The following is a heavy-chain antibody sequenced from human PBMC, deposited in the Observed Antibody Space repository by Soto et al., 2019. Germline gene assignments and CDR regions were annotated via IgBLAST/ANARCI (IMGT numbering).Heavy chain of an antibody. CDR1: GGSISSGDYY. Sequence: QVQLQESGPGLVKPSQTLSLTCTVSGGSISSGDYYWSWIRQPPVKGLEWIGYISYSGRTYYNPSLRSRVTISVDTSKKQCTLQLSYVTAADKAVYYCAIERSIDIVLVGVGGYDWEDWYFDLCGRGTLVTVSS. D-gene: IGHD5-12*01. CDR2: ISYSGRT. CDR3: AIERSIDIVLVGVGGYDWEDWYFDL. V-gene: IGHV4-30-4*01. J-gene: IGHJ2*01.